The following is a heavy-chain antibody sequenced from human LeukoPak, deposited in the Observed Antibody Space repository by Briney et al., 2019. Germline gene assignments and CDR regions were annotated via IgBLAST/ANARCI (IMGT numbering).Heavy chain of an antibody. V-gene: IGHV5-51*01. CDR1: GSNFATYW. J-gene: IGHJ4*02. CDR2: TYPDDSET. Sequence: KSLQISCRCSGSNFATYWIGWVRQVPGKGLAWMGSTYPDDSETRYSASFRGQVTMTADKSNSIAYLQWSSLKASDTAIYFCARFLGPSGGLDYWGQGTRVTVSS. D-gene: IGHD3/OR15-3a*01. CDR3: ARFLGPSGGLDY.